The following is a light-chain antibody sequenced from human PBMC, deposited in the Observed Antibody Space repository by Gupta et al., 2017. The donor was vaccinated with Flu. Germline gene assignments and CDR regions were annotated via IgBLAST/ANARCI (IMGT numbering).Light chain of an antibody. CDR1: QSISSY. V-gene: IGKV1-39*01. Sequence: DIQMTQSPSSLSASVGDRVTITCRASQSISSYVNWYQQTPGKAPKFLIYSASNLQSGVSSRFSGSGSGTEFTLTISRLQPEDFATYYCQQSYTTPLTFGGGTKVEIK. CDR2: SAS. J-gene: IGKJ4*01. CDR3: QQSYTTPLT.